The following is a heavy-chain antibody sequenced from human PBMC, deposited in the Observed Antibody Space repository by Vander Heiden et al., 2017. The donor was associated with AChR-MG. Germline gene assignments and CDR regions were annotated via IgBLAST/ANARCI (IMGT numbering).Heavy chain of an antibody. D-gene: IGHD3-22*01. Sequence: QAQLVESGGGVVQPGRSLRLSCAKGLKWLAVISYDGSNKYYADSVKGLFTISRDNSKNTLYLQMNSLRAEDTDVYYCAKGTYYYDSSGYTVFDYWGQGTLVTVSS. CDR3: AKGTYYYDSSGYTVFDY. V-gene: IGHV3-30*18. CDR2: ISYDGSNK. J-gene: IGHJ4*02.